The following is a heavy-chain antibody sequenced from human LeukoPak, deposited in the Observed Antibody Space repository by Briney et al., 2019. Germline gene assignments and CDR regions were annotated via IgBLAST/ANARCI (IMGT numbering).Heavy chain of an antibody. V-gene: IGHV4-59*08. D-gene: IGHD3-9*01. J-gene: IGHJ3*02. Sequence: SETLSLTCTVSGGSISSYYWSWIRQPPGKGLEWIGYIYYSGSTNYNPSLKSRVTISVDTSKNQFSLKLSSVTAADTAVYYCARRDYDILTGSPTYAFDIWGQGTMVTVSS. CDR2: IYYSGST. CDR1: GGSISSYY. CDR3: ARRDYDILTGSPTYAFDI.